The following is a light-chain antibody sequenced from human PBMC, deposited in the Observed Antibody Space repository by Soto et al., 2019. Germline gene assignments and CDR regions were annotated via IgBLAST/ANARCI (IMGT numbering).Light chain of an antibody. V-gene: IGKV1-5*03. CDR3: QHYNSYSEA. CDR1: QTISSW. CDR2: KAS. Sequence: DIQMTQSPSTLSGSVGDRATITCRASQTISSWLAWNQQKPVKAPKLLIYKASTLKSGVTLRFSGSGSGTEFTLTIGSLQPDDFATYYCQHYNSYSEAFGQGTKVELK. J-gene: IGKJ1*01.